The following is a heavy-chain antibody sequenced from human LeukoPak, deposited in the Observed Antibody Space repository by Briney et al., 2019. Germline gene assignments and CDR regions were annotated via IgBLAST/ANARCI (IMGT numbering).Heavy chain of an antibody. J-gene: IGHJ4*02. V-gene: IGHV3-23*01. CDR1: GFTFSSYA. Sequence: GSLRLSCAASGFTFSSYAMSWVRQARGKGLAWVSAISGSGGSTYYADSVKGRFTISRDNSKNTLYLQMNSLRAEDTAVYYCAKDSKGAKYYDILTGLRLFFDYWGQGTLVTVSS. D-gene: IGHD3-9*01. CDR3: AKDSKGAKYYDILTGLRLFFDY. CDR2: ISGSGGST.